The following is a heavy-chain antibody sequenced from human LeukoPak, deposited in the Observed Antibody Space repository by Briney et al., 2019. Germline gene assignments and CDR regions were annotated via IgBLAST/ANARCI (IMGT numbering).Heavy chain of an antibody. J-gene: IGHJ6*02. V-gene: IGHV4-4*07. CDR3: ARDLRGDDYYYYGMDV. D-gene: IGHD3-16*01. Sequence: PSETLSLTCTVSGGSISSYYWSWIRQPAGKGLEWIGRIYTSGSTNYNPSLKSRVTISVDTSKNQFSLKLSSVTAADTAVYYCARDLRGDDYYYYGMDVWGQGTTVTVSS. CDR1: GGSISSYY. CDR2: IYTSGST.